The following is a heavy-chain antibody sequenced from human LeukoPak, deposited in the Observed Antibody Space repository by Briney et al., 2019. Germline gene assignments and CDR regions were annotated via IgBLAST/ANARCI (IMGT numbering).Heavy chain of an antibody. Sequence: GGSLRLSCAASGFTFGRSEMNWVRQAPGKGLEWVSYISTLGTKIYYADSVRGRFTMSGDNAKNSLYLQMDSLRAEDTAIYYCARERLTTGGDARDIWGQGTVVTVSS. CDR3: ARERLTTGGDARDI. CDR1: GFTFGRSE. J-gene: IGHJ3*02. CDR2: ISTLGTKI. D-gene: IGHD4/OR15-4a*01. V-gene: IGHV3-48*03.